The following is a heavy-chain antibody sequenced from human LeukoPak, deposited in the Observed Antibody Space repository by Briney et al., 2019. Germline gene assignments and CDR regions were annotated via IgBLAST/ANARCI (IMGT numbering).Heavy chain of an antibody. J-gene: IGHJ4*02. D-gene: IGHD6-19*01. CDR1: GGSVSSGSYY. CDR3: AKASRQAAVASPLDY. CDR2: IDGVGDRT. Sequence: ETLSLTCTVSGGSVSSGSYYWSWVRQAPGKGLEWVAVIDGVGDRTYYADPVKGRFTISRDNSKDTVFLQMNSLKADDTAVYFCAKASRQAAVASPLDYWGRGSLVTVSS. V-gene: IGHV3-23*01.